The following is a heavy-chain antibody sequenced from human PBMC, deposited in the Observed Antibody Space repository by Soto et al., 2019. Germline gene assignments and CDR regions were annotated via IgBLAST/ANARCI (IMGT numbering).Heavy chain of an antibody. CDR2: MNPNSGNT. V-gene: IGHV1-8*01. Sequence: ASVKVSCKASGYTFTSYDINWVRQATGQGLEWMGWMNPNSGNTGYAQKFQGRVTMTRNTSISTAYMELSSLRSEDMAVYYCAIPARNYDFWSGYSFDIWGQGTMVTVSS. CDR1: GYTFTSYD. CDR3: AIPARNYDFWSGYSFDI. D-gene: IGHD3-3*01. J-gene: IGHJ3*02.